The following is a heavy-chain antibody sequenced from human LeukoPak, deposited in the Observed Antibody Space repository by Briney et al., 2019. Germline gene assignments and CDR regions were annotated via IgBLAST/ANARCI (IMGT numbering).Heavy chain of an antibody. J-gene: IGHJ3*02. CDR3: ARDWHMDDAFDI. Sequence: SVKVSCKASGGTFSSYGTSWVRQAPGQGLEWMGRIVPMHGIIHYAQKFQGRLAITTDESTSTAYMELSSLRSEDTAMYYCARDWHMDDAFDIWGQGTMVTVSS. V-gene: IGHV1-69*04. CDR2: IVPMHGII. D-gene: IGHD2-21*01. CDR1: GGTFSSYG.